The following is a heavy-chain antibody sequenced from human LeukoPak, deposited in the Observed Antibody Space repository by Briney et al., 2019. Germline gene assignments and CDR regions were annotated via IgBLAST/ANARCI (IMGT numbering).Heavy chain of an antibody. CDR1: GFTFSSYG. CDR3: AKDLLLDY. J-gene: IGHJ4*02. Sequence: GGSLSLSCVASGFTFSSYGMHWVRQAPGKGLEWVAVISYDGSNKYYADSVKGRFTISRDNSKNTLYLQMNSLRAEDTAVYYCAKDLLLDYWGQGTLVTVSS. V-gene: IGHV3-30*18. CDR2: ISYDGSNK.